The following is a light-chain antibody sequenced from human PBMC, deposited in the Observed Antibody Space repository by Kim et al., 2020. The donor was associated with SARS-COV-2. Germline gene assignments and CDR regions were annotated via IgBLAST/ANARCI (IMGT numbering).Light chain of an antibody. V-gene: IGLV3-21*01. CDR3: QVWESNDDHRV. CDR1: NIGSRG. J-gene: IGLJ3*02. CDR2: NDS. Sequence: APGKTATIICGGDNIGSRGVHWYQQKPGRAPLLVIYNDSERPSGIPERFSGSNSGNTATLTVSRVEAGDEADYFCQVWESNDDHRVFGGGTQLTVL.